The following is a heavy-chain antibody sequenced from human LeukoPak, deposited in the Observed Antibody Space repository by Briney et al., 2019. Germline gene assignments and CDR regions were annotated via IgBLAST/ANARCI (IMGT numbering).Heavy chain of an antibody. CDR1: GYTFTSYG. Sequence: ASVKVSCKASGYTFTSYGISWVRQAPGQGLEWMGWISAYNGNTNYPQKLQGRVTMTTDTSTSTAYMELRSLRSDDTAVYYCARGVNPSFIAAAGDDAFDIWGQGTMVTVSS. CDR3: ARGVNPSFIAAAGDDAFDI. CDR2: ISAYNGNT. J-gene: IGHJ3*02. D-gene: IGHD6-13*01. V-gene: IGHV1-18*01.